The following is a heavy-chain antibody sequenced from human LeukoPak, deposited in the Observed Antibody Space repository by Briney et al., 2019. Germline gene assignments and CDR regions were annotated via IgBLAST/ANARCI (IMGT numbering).Heavy chain of an antibody. CDR2: ISSSSSYI. Sequence: GGSLRLSCAASGFTFSSYSMNWVRQAPGKGLEWVSSISSSSSYIYYADSVKGRFTISRDNGKNSLYLQMNSMRAEDTAVYYCARYGGNDAFDIWGQGTMVTVSS. V-gene: IGHV3-21*01. D-gene: IGHD4/OR15-4a*01. CDR1: GFTFSSYS. J-gene: IGHJ3*02. CDR3: ARYGGNDAFDI.